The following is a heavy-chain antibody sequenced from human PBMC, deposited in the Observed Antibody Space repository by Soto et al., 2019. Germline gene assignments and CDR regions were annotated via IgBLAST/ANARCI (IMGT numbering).Heavy chain of an antibody. J-gene: IGHJ4*02. V-gene: IGHV1-2*02. Sequence: ASLKGYCKTSGYSFSAYYVDGSRRAPGRGFQWLGWINPSNEVTTFSEFFQGRITMTRDTSTNTVHMELNRLTSDDTAVYYCMRGGWGDSPIDYWGQGTQVTVFS. CDR2: INPSNEVT. CDR3: MRGGWGDSPIDY. CDR1: GYSFSAYY. D-gene: IGHD1-26*01.